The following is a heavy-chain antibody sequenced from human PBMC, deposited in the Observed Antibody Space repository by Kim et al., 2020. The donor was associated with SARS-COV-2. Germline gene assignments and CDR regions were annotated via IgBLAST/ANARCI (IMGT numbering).Heavy chain of an antibody. V-gene: IGHV3-53*01. Sequence: GGSPRLSCAGSGFVIGANFMTWVRQAPGKGLEWISIIYSRGATHYADSVKGRFTISRDDSKNTVFLQMDSLRAEDTAVYFCAREGDSDGYYLPYWGLGTLVTVSS. CDR3: AREGDSDGYYLPY. CDR1: GFVIGANF. D-gene: IGHD2-21*01. CDR2: IYSRGAT. J-gene: IGHJ4*02.